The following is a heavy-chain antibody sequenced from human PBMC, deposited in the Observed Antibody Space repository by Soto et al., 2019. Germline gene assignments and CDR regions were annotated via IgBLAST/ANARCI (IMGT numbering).Heavy chain of an antibody. V-gene: IGHV1-69*12. J-gene: IGHJ4*02. CDR3: ARVIGRTEGAHFDN. CDR2: IIPIFGTS. D-gene: IGHD3-16*01. CDR1: GGTFSNYA. Sequence: QVQLVQSGAEVKKPGSSVKVSCKASGGTFSNYAVSWVRQAPGQGLEWMGGIIPIFGTSNYAQKFQGRVTITADESTSTAYMELNSLRSEDSAVYYCARVIGRTEGAHFDNWGQGTLVTVSS.